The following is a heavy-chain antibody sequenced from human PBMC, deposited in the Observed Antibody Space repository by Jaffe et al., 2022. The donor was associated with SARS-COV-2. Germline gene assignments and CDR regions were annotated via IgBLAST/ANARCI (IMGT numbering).Heavy chain of an antibody. Sequence: EGQLVESGGGLVQPGGSLRLSCAASGFTFTASWMNWIRRVPGKGLEWVANIDPSGRGKSYVDSVRGRFTVSRDNAQNLLYLEMNNLRVEDTALFYCAAWAGDKSFWGQGTLVTVSS. V-gene: IGHV3-7*01. CDR2: IDPSGRGK. CDR3: AAWAGDKSF. D-gene: IGHD6-19*01. J-gene: IGHJ4*02. CDR1: GFTFTASW.